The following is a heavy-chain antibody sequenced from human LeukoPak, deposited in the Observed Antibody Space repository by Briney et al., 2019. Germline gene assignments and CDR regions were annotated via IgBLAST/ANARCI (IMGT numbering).Heavy chain of an antibody. CDR2: ISGSGGST. CDR1: GFTFSSYA. D-gene: IGHD1-14*01. CDR3: AKPGRRHWNRNLMDV. V-gene: IGHV3-23*01. Sequence: PGGSLRLSCAASGFTFSSYAMSWVRQAPGKGLEWVSAISGSGGSTYYADSVKGWFTISRDNSKNTPYLQMNSLRAEDTAVYYCAKPGRRHWNRNLMDVWGKGTTVTVSS. J-gene: IGHJ6*03.